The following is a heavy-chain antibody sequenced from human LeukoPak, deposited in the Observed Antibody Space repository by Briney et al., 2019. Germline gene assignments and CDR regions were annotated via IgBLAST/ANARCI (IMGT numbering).Heavy chain of an antibody. J-gene: IGHJ5*02. CDR1: GGSISSGSYY. CDR3: ARDRMGFLEWLAGFDP. V-gene: IGHV4-61*02. D-gene: IGHD3-3*01. Sequence: SQTLSLTCTVSGGSISSGSYYWCWIRQPAGKGLEWIGRIYTSGSTNYNPSLKSRVTISVDTSKNQFSLKLSSVTAADTAVYYCARDRMGFLEWLAGFDPWGQGTLVTVSS. CDR2: IYTSGST.